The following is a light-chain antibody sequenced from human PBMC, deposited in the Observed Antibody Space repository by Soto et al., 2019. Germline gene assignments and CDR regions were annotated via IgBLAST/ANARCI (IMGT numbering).Light chain of an antibody. Sequence: EIVLTQSPGTLSLSPGERATLSCRASQSVTSNYLAWYQQKPGPAPRLLIYGTSSRATLIPDRFSGSGSGTDFTLTISRLEPEDFAVYSCQQYGTSPRTFGQGTKVEIK. CDR2: GTS. CDR1: QSVTSNY. CDR3: QQYGTSPRT. V-gene: IGKV3-20*01. J-gene: IGKJ1*01.